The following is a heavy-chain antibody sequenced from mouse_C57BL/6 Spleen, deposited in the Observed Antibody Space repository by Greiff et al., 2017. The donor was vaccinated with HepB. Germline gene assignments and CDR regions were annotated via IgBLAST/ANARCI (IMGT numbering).Heavy chain of an antibody. D-gene: IGHD2-2*01. V-gene: IGHV2-2*01. Sequence: VQLQQSGPGLVQPSQSLSITCTVSGFSLTSYGVHWVRQSPGKGLEWLGVIWSGGSTDYNAAFISRRSISKDNSKSQVFFKMNSLQADDTAIYYCARDYGYDEGFAYWGQGTLVTVSA. CDR2: IWSGGST. CDR3: ARDYGYDEGFAY. J-gene: IGHJ3*01. CDR1: GFSLTSYG.